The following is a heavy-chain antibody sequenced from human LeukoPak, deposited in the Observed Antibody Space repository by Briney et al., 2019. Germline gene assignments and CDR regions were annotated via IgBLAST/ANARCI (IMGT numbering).Heavy chain of an antibody. D-gene: IGHD2-2*01. J-gene: IGHJ6*03. CDR3: ARGGYQPYYYMDV. Sequence: TGGSLRLSCAASGFIFDHYGMYWVRQAPGKGLEWVSSISSSSGYIFYADSVKGRFTISRDNSKNIVYLQMDSLRVDDTALYYCARGGYQPYYYMDVWGTGTTVTVSS. CDR1: GFIFDHYG. V-gene: IGHV3-21*01. CDR2: ISSSSGYI.